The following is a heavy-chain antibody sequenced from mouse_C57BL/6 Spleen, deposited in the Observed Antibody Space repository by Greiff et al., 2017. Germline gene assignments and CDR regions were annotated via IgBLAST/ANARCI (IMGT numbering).Heavy chain of an antibody. V-gene: IGHV1-50*01. CDR1: GYTFTSYW. J-gene: IGHJ3*01. CDR2: IDPSDSYT. Sequence: QVQLQQPGAELVKPGASVKLSCKASGYTFTSYWMQWVKQRPGQGLEWIGEIDPSDSYTNYTQKFKGKATLTVDTSSSTAYMQLSSLTSEDSAVYYCARGYYSWFAYWGQGTLVTGSA. D-gene: IGHD2-3*01. CDR3: ARGYYSWFAY.